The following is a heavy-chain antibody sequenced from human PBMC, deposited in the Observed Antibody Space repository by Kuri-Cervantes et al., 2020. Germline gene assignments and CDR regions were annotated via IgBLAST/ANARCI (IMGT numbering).Heavy chain of an antibody. CDR2: ISGSGGST. CDR1: GFTFSSYA. D-gene: IGHD2-21*02. Sequence: GESLKISCAASGFTFSSYATSWVRQAPGKGLEWVSAISGSGGSTYYADSVKGRFTISRDNSKNTLYLQMNSLRAEDTAVYYCAKERREHIVVVTALDYWGQGTLVTVSS. V-gene: IGHV3-23*01. CDR3: AKERREHIVVVTALDY. J-gene: IGHJ4*02.